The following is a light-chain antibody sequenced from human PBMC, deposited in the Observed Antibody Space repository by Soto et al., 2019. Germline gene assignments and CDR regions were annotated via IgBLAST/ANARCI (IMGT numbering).Light chain of an antibody. CDR2: GNT. J-gene: IGLJ1*01. CDR3: QSYDSTLKGCV. Sequence: QSELTQPPSVSGAPGQRVTISCTGGSSNIGADYEVHWYQQLPGTAPKLLIYGNTNRPSGVPDRFSGFKSGSSASLAITGLQAEDEAEYYCQSYDSTLKGCVFGTGTQLTVL. V-gene: IGLV1-40*01. CDR1: SSNIGADYE.